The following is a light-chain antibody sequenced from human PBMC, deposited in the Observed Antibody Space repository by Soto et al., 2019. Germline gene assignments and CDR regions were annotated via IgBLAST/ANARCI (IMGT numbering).Light chain of an antibody. CDR3: HQSYNSFPIT. J-gene: IGKJ5*01. CDR2: AAS. V-gene: IGKV1-39*01. Sequence: IQGTQCPSSLSASVGARVTITFRAGQSIFSSLNWYQQRPGKAPTLLIYAASSLQSGVPSRFRGSGYGTDFALTITSVQPEDFAIYYCHQSYNSFPITFGQGTRLEIK. CDR1: QSIFSS.